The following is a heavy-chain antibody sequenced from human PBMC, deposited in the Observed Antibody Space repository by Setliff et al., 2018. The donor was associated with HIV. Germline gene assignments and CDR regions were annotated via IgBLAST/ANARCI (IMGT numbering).Heavy chain of an antibody. Sequence: SETLSLTCTVSGGSIRSNNWWTWVRQSPGKGLQWIGEISRLGTANYHPSLRSRVTISADQSKGQFSLRLTSVTAADTAVYYCATIRRGITMVRGVTAIPNWFDPWGQGTLVTVSS. V-gene: IGHV4-4*02. CDR1: GGSIRSNNW. J-gene: IGHJ5*02. D-gene: IGHD3-10*01. CDR2: ISRLGTA. CDR3: ATIRRGITMVRGVTAIPNWFDP.